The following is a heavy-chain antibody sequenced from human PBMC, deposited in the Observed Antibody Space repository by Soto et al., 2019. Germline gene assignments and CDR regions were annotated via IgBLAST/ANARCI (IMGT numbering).Heavy chain of an antibody. CDR2: INHSGST. D-gene: IGHD1-26*01. CDR3: ARGPSRYYSGSYDGLDY. V-gene: IGHV4-34*01. J-gene: IGHJ4*02. CDR1: GGSFSGYY. Sequence: SETLSLTCAVYGGSFSGYYWSWIRQPPGKGLEWIGEINHSGSTNYNPSLKSRVTISVDTSKNQFSLKLSSVTAADTAVYYCARGPSRYYSGSYDGLDYWGQGTLVTVSS.